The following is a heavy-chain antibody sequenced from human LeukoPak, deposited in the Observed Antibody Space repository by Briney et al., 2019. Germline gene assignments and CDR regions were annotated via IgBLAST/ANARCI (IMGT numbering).Heavy chain of an antibody. CDR3: ARDLGYYDSSGYLRGAEYFQH. D-gene: IGHD3-22*01. V-gene: IGHV3-23*01. CDR2: ISGSGGST. J-gene: IGHJ1*01. Sequence: GPLRLSCAASGFTFSSYGISWVRQAPGKGLEWVSAISGSGGSTYFADSVKGRFTISRDNSKNTLYLQMNSLRAEDTAVYYCARDLGYYDSSGYLRGAEYFQHWGQGTLVTVSS. CDR1: GFTFSSYG.